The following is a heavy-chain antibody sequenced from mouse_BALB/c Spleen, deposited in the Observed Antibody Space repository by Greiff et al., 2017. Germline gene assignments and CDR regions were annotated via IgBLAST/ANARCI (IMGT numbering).Heavy chain of an antibody. J-gene: IGHJ3*01. D-gene: IGHD1-1*01. V-gene: IGHV2-9*02. CDR2: IWAGGST. CDR3: ARDYYGSSYEAWFAY. CDR1: GFSLTSYG. Sequence: VKLMESGPGLVAPSQSLSITCTVSGFSLTSYGVHWVRQPPGKGLEWLGVIWAGGSTNYNSALMSRLSISKDNSKSQVFLKMNSLQTDDTAMYFCARDYYGSSYEAWFAYWGQGTLVTVSA.